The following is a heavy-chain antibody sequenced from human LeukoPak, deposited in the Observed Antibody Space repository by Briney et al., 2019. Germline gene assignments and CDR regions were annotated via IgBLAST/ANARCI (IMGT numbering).Heavy chain of an antibody. J-gene: IGHJ4*02. CDR3: AKGFALLWFGELLGY. V-gene: IGHV3-23*01. CDR1: GFTFSSYG. Sequence: GGTLRPSCAASGFTFSSYGMSWVRQAPGKGLEWVSAISGSGGSTYYADSVKGRFTISRDNSKNTLYLQMNSLRAEDTAVYYCAKGFALLWFGELLGYWGQGTLVTVSS. CDR2: ISGSGGST. D-gene: IGHD3-10*01.